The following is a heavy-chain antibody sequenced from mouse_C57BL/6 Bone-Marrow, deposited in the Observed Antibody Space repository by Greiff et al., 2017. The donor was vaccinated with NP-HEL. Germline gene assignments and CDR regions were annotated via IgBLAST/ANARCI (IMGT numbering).Heavy chain of an antibody. CDR3: TTAYYYGSRRDLIDY. V-gene: IGHV14-4*01. J-gene: IGHJ2*01. D-gene: IGHD1-1*01. Sequence: VQLQQSGAELVRPGASVKLSCTASGFNIKDDYMHWVKQRPEQGLEWIGWIDPENGDTEYASKFQGKAPIPADTSSNPAYLQLSSLTSEDTAVYYCTTAYYYGSRRDLIDYWGQGTTLTVSS. CDR2: IDPENGDT. CDR1: GFNIKDDY.